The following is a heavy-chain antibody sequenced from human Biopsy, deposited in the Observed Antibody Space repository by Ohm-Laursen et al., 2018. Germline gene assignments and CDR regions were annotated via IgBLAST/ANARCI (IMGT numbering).Heavy chain of an antibody. J-gene: IGHJ4*02. CDR1: GFTFSDYY. D-gene: IGHD3-10*01. V-gene: IGHV3-11*01. Sequence: GATLSLTCAASGFTFSDYYMSWIRQAPGKGLEWLSYISGSGTTIFYADPVKGRFTVSRDNAKNSLYLQMNSLTVEDTAVYYCARDGAGSYHDYWGQGTLVTASS. CDR3: ARDGAGSYHDY. CDR2: ISGSGTTI.